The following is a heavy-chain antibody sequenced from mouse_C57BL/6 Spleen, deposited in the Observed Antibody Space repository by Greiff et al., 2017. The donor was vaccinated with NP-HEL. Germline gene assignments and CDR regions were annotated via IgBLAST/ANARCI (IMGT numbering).Heavy chain of an antibody. V-gene: IGHV1-80*01. J-gene: IGHJ3*01. CDR1: GYAFSSYW. Sequence: VEESGASVKIPCKASGYAFSSYWMNWVKQRAGKGLEWIGQIYPGDGDTNYNGKFKGKATLTADKSSSTAYMQLSSLTSEDSAVYFCARSEERFAYWGQGTLVTVSA. CDR2: IYPGDGDT. CDR3: ARSEERFAY.